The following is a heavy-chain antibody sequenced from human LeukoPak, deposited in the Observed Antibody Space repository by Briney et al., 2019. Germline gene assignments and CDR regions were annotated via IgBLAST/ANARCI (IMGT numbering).Heavy chain of an antibody. V-gene: IGHV4-39*01. CDR1: GGSISSSSYY. D-gene: IGHD3-10*01. CDR2: LYYSGRT. J-gene: IGHJ4*02. Sequence: SETLSLTCTVSGGSISSSSYYWGWIRQPPGKGLEWIGSLYYSGRTYYNPSVKSRVTISIDTSKNHYSLKLRSVTAADTAVYYCARQGSSPGGDYMDYWGQGTLVTVSS. CDR3: ARQGSSPGGDYMDY.